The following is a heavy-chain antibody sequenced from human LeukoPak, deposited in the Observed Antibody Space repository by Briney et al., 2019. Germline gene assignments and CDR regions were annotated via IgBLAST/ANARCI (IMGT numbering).Heavy chain of an antibody. D-gene: IGHD5-12*01. Sequence: GGSLRLSCAASGFTVSSNYMSWVRQAPGKGLEWVSVIYSDGSTYYADSVKGRFTISRDNSKNTLYLQMNSLRAEDTAVYYCARLDIVATFDYWGQGTLVTVSS. J-gene: IGHJ4*02. CDR2: IYSDGST. CDR3: ARLDIVATFDY. CDR1: GFTVSSNY. V-gene: IGHV3-53*05.